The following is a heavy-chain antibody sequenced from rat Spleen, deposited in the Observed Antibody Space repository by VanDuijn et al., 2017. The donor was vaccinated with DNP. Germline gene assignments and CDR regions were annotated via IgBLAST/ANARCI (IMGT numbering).Heavy chain of an antibody. Sequence: EVQLQESGPGLVKPSQSLSLTCSVTGYSITSSYRWNWIRQFPGNKLEWMGSLNSAGSTNYNPSLKSRISITRDTSKNQFFLQLNSVTTEDTATYYCARHYGGYSYYWYFDFWGPGTMVTVSS. J-gene: IGHJ1*01. CDR2: LNSAGST. D-gene: IGHD1-11*01. V-gene: IGHV3-3*01. CDR3: ARHYGGYSYYWYFDF. CDR1: GYSITSSYR.